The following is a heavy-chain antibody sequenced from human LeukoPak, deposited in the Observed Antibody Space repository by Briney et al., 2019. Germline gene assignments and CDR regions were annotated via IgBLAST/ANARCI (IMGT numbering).Heavy chain of an antibody. D-gene: IGHD2-15*01. Sequence: GESLKISCKGSGYSFTSYWIGWVRQMPGKGLEWMGIIYPGDSDTRYSPSFQGQVTISADKSISTAYLQWSSLKASDTAMYYCASQGHCSGGSHVAFDIWGQGTMVTVSS. CDR2: IYPGDSDT. J-gene: IGHJ3*02. CDR1: GYSFTSYW. CDR3: ASQGHCSGGSHVAFDI. V-gene: IGHV5-51*01.